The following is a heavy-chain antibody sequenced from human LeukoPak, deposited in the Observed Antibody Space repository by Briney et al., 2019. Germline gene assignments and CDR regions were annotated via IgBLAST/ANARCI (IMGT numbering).Heavy chain of an antibody. CDR1: GFTFSSYW. Sequence: GGSLRLSCAASGFTFSSYWMSWVRQAPGKGLEWVANIKQDGSEKYYVDSVKGRFTISRDNAKNSLYLQMNSLRADDTAVYYCARGLVVIAIDFDAFDIWGQGTMVTVSS. V-gene: IGHV3-7*01. CDR2: IKQDGSEK. D-gene: IGHD2-21*01. J-gene: IGHJ3*02. CDR3: ARGLVVIAIDFDAFDI.